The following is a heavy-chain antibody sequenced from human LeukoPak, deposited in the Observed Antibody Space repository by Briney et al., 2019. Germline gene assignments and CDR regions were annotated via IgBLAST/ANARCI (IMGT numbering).Heavy chain of an antibody. D-gene: IGHD3-22*01. CDR1: GFTFSNYW. J-gene: IGHJ4*02. Sequence: GGSLRLSCAASGFTFSNYWLHWVRQAPGKGLEWVSGISWNSGSIAYADSVKGRSTISRDNAKNSLYLQMNSLRAEDMALYYCAKAMGYYDSDPPFDYWGQGTLVTVSS. V-gene: IGHV3-9*03. CDR2: ISWNSGSI. CDR3: AKAMGYYDSDPPFDY.